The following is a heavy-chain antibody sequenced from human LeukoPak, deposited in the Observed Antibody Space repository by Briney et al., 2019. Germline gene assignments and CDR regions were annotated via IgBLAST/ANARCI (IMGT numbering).Heavy chain of an antibody. CDR2: IYSSGRT. D-gene: IGHD1-14*01. CDR1: GGSISSYD. CDR3: ARGTPPQFDY. V-gene: IGHV4-4*09. J-gene: IGHJ4*02. Sequence: SETLSLTCSVSGGSISSYDWSWIRQPPGRGLEWIGHIYSSGRTNYNPSLKSRVTISLDTSKNQFSLNLTSVTAADTAVYYCARGTPPQFDYWGQGTLVTASS.